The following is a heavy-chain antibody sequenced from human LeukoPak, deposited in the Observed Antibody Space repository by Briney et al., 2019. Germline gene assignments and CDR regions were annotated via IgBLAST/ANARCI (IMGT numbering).Heavy chain of an antibody. D-gene: IGHD3-10*01. CDR3: ARGEDYYGSQYYFDY. CDR2: ISSSSSYI. Sequence: GGSLRLSCAASGFTFSSYSMNWVRQAPGKGLEWVSSISSSSSYIYYADSVKGRLTISRDNAKNSLYLQMNSLRAEDTAVYYCARGEDYYGSQYYFDYWGQGTLVTVSS. J-gene: IGHJ4*02. CDR1: GFTFSSYS. V-gene: IGHV3-21*01.